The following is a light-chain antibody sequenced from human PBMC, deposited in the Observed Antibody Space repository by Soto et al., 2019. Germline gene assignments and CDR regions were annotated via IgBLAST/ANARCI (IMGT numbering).Light chain of an antibody. V-gene: IGKV1-5*01. Sequence: DIHMTQSPATLSASVGDRVANNYRASQRVSNRLAWYQQKPGNAPRLLIYEASSLKSGVPSRFSGSGSGTEFTFTISSLQPDDFATYYCQQYYDYPWMFGQGTKVDIK. CDR1: QRVSNR. CDR2: EAS. CDR3: QQYYDYPWM. J-gene: IGKJ1*01.